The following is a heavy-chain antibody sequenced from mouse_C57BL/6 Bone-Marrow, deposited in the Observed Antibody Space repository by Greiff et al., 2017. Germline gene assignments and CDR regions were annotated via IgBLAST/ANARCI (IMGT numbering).Heavy chain of an antibody. V-gene: IGHV5-9*01. CDR2: ISGGGGNT. CDR3: ARQKPYYYGSSYYFDY. D-gene: IGHD1-1*01. Sequence: LMESGGVLVKPGGSLKLSCAASGFTFSSYTMSWVRQTPEKRLEWVATISGGGGNTYYPDSVKGRFTISRDNAKNTLYLQMSSLRSEDTALYYCARQKPYYYGSSYYFDYWGQGTTLTVSS. CDR1: GFTFSSYT. J-gene: IGHJ2*01.